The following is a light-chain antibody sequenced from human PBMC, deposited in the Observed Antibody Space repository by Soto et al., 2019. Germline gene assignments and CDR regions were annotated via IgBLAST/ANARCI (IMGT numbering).Light chain of an antibody. CDR3: QQHNSFSIT. J-gene: IGKJ5*01. V-gene: IGKV1-9*01. CDR1: QAISSH. CDR2: DAS. Sequence: EIQLTQSPSFLSASVGGRVTITCRASQAISSHLAWYQQKPGQAPNRLIYDASTVQTGVPSRFSGSGSGTEFTLTINSLQADDFATYYCQQHNSFSITFGQGTRLEIK.